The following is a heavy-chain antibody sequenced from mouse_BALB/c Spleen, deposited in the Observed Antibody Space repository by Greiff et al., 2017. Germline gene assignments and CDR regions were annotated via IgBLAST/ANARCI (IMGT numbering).Heavy chain of an antibody. CDR3: AQLGRDY. D-gene: IGHD4-1*02. V-gene: IGHV14-3*02. CDR1: GFNIKDTY. J-gene: IGHJ2*01. Sequence: VHVKQSGAELVKPGASVKLSCTASGFNIKDTYMHWVKQRPEQGLEWIGRIDPANGNTKYDPKFQGKATITADTSSNTAYLQLSSLTSEDTAVYYCAQLGRDYWGQGTTLTVSS. CDR2: IDPANGNT.